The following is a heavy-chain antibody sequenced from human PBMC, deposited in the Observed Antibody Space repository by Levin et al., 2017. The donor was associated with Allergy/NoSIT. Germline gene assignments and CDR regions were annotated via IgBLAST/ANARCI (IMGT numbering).Heavy chain of an antibody. CDR1: GFTFSTYW. CDR3: AREPSGVDY. Sequence: GASVKVSCAASGFTFSTYWMTWVRQAPGKGLEWVANIKQDGSEKFYVDSVKGRFTISRDNTKNSLYLQMNSLRAEDTAVYYCAREPSGVDYWGQGTLVTVSS. D-gene: IGHD3-3*01. J-gene: IGHJ4*02. CDR2: IKQDGSEK. V-gene: IGHV3-7*01.